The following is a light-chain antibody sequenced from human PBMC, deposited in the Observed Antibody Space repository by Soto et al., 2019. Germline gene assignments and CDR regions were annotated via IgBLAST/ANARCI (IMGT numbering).Light chain of an antibody. J-gene: IGLJ2*01. CDR3: AAWDDSLNGLV. Sequence: QAVVTQPPSASGTPGQRVTISCSGSSSNIGGNTVNWYQQLPGTAPQLLIYINSQRPSGVPDRFSGSKSGTSASLAISGLQSEDEADYYCAAWDDSLNGLVFGGGTKLTVL. V-gene: IGLV1-44*01. CDR2: INS. CDR1: SSNIGGNT.